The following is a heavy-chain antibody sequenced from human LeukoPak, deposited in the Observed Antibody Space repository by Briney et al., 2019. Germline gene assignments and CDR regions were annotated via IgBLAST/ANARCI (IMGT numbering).Heavy chain of an antibody. V-gene: IGHV1-46*01. D-gene: IGHD3-10*01. J-gene: IGHJ3*02. Sequence: GASVKVSCKASGYTFTSYYMHWVRQAPGQGLEWMGLINPSGGSTSYAQKFQGRVTMTRDTSTSTVYMELSSLRSEDTAVYYCARGYYYGSGSQPSDAFDIWGQGTMVTVSS. CDR2: INPSGGST. CDR3: ARGYYYGSGSQPSDAFDI. CDR1: GYTFTSYY.